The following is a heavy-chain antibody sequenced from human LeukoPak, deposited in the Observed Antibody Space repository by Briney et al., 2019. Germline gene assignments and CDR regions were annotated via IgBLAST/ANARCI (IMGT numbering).Heavy chain of an antibody. CDR3: ARDRYDSSGYYCISDY. Sequence: PGGSLRLSCAASGFTFSDYNMRWLRQAPGKGLEWVSSISRSGSTKYYADSVKGRFTISRDNAKNLLYLQMNSLRAEDTAVYYCARDRYDSSGYYCISDYWGQGTLVTVSS. CDR1: GFTFSDYN. V-gene: IGHV3-11*04. J-gene: IGHJ4*02. CDR2: ISRSGSTK. D-gene: IGHD3-22*01.